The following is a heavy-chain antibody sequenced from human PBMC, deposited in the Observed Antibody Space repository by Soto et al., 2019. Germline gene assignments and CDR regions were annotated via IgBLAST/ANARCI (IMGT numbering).Heavy chain of an antibody. D-gene: IGHD6-13*01. J-gene: IGHJ4*02. CDR3: ARVMDSCSWSYSFDY. CDR2: INPNSGGT. CDR1: GYTFTGYY. V-gene: IGHV1-2*04. Sequence: QVQLVQSGAEVKKPGASVKVSCKASGYTFTGYYMHWVRQAPGQGLEWMGWINPNSGGTNYAQKFQGWVTMTRATSIITAYMELSRLRSDDTAVYYCARVMDSCSWSYSFDYWGQGNLVTVSS.